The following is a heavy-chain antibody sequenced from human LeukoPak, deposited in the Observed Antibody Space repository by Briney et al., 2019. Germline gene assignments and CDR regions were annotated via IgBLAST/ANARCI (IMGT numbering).Heavy chain of an antibody. CDR1: GFTFSSYA. CDR3: ARGPSRRAYFDC. J-gene: IGHJ4*02. Sequence: PGRSLRLSCAASGFTFSSYAMHWVRQAPGKGLEWVAVISYDGSNKYYADSVKGRFTISRDNSKNTLYLQMNSLRAEDTAVYYCARGPSRRAYFDCWGQGTLVTVSS. V-gene: IGHV3-30-3*01. CDR2: ISYDGSNK.